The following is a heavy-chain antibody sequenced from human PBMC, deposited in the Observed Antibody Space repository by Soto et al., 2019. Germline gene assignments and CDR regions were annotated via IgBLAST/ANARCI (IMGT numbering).Heavy chain of an antibody. V-gene: IGHV3-66*01. J-gene: IGHJ4*02. Sequence: EVHLVESGGGLVQPGGSLSLSCAASGFTVSSAYMAWVRQAPGKGLEWVSSIYTGGNTYYADSVKGRFTISRDSSENTLYHQMNSLRAEDTAVYYCARCGGSENYCYFFDYWGRGILITVSS. CDR3: ARCGGSENYCYFFDY. CDR1: GFTVSSAY. CDR2: IYTGGNT. D-gene: IGHD3-10*01.